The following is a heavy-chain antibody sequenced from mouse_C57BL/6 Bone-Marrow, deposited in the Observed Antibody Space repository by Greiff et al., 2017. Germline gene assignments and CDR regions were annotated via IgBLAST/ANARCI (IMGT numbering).Heavy chain of an antibody. V-gene: IGHV1-82*01. CDR1: GYAFSSSW. D-gene: IGHD1-1*01. CDR3: DYYYGSSSYYAMDY. J-gene: IGHJ4*01. Sequence: QVTLKVSGPELVKPGASVKISCKASGYAFSSSWMNWVKQRPGKGLEWIGRIYPGDGDTNYNGKFKGKATLTADKSSSTAYMQLSSLTSEDSAVYFCDYYYGSSSYYAMDYWGQGTSVTVSS. CDR2: IYPGDGDT.